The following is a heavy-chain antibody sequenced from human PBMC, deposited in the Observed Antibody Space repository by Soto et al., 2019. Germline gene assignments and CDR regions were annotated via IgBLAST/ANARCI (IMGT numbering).Heavy chain of an antibody. J-gene: IGHJ4*02. CDR3: ARAYVSGSYYSDY. CDR2: IIPIFGTA. Sequence: QVQLVQSGAEVKKPWSSVKVSCKASGGTFSSYAISWVRQAPGQGLEWMGGIIPIFGTANYAQKFQGRVTITADEATSTGYMERSSLRSEDTAVYYCARAYVSGSYYSDYWGQGTLVTVSS. D-gene: IGHD3-10*01. CDR1: GGTFSSYA. V-gene: IGHV1-69*01.